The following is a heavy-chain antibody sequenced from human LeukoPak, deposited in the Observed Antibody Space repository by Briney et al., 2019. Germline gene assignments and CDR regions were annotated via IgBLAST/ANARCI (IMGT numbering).Heavy chain of an antibody. CDR2: IYHSGST. D-gene: IGHD3-22*01. J-gene: IGHJ5*02. CDR1: GYSISSGYY. V-gene: IGHV4-38-2*02. CDR3: ARARVYYYDSSGYSNWFDP. Sequence: SETLSLTCTVSGYSISSGYYWGWIRQPPGKGLEWIGSIYHSGSTYYNPSLKSRVTISVDTSKNQFSLKLSSVTAADTAVYYCARARVYYYDSSGYSNWFDPWGQGTLVTVSS.